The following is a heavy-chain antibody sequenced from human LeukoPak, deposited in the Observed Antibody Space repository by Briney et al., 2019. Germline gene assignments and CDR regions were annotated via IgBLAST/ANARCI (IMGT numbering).Heavy chain of an antibody. D-gene: IGHD6-13*01. V-gene: IGHV1-18*01. CDR3: ARDAPGSTFDY. J-gene: IGHJ4*02. CDR1: GYTFTSYG. CDR2: ISAYNGNT. Sequence: GASVKVSCKASGYTFTSYGISWVRQAPGQGLEWMGWISAYNGNTNYAQRLQGRVTMTTDTSTSTAYMDLRSLRSDDTVVYYCARDAPGSTFDYWGQGTLVTVSS.